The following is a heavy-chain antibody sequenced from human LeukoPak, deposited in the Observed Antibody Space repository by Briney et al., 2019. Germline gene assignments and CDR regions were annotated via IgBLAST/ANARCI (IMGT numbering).Heavy chain of an antibody. Sequence: QTGGPLRLSCAASGFTFSPYPMNWVRQAPGKGLEWVSYISGGSDTIHYADSVKGRFTISRDNAKNSLYPQMNSLRAEDTAVYYCARDLGRDRYFDSWGQGTLVTVSS. D-gene: IGHD5-24*01. CDR1: GFTFSPYP. CDR3: ARDLGRDRYFDS. CDR2: ISGGSDTI. V-gene: IGHV3-48*04. J-gene: IGHJ4*02.